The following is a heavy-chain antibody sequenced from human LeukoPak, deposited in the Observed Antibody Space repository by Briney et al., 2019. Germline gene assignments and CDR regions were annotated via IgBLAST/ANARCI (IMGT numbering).Heavy chain of an antibody. CDR3: ARQTGSGLFILP. CDR1: GVSIGSSNSY. D-gene: IGHD3/OR15-3a*01. J-gene: IGHJ4*02. V-gene: IGHV4-39*01. Sequence: SETLSLTCTVSGVSIGSSNSYWGWIRQPPGKGLEWIGSIYYSGNTYYNASLKSQVSISIDTSKNRFSLKLTSVTAADTAVYYCARQTGSGLFILPGGQGTLVTVSS. CDR2: IYYSGNT.